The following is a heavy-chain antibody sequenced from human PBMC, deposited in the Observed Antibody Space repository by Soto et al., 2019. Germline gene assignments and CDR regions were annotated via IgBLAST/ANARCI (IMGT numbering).Heavy chain of an antibody. CDR1: GGSLSSNY. CDR3: ARYNSYAIDY. CDR2: INTSGSS. Sequence: SETLSLTCIVSGGSLSSNYWSWVRRPAGKGLEWIGRINTSGSSSYNPSLKSRVTMSVDTSKNQFSLNLNSVTAADTAMYFCARYNSYAIDYWGRGTLVTVSS. V-gene: IGHV4-4*07. D-gene: IGHD2-8*01. J-gene: IGHJ4*02.